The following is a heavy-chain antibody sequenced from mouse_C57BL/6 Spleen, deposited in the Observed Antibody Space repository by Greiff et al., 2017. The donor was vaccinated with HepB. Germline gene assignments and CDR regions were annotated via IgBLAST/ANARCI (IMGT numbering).Heavy chain of an antibody. D-gene: IGHD2-3*01. V-gene: IGHV1-59*01. CDR3: ARSYDGYYSAWFAY. CDR1: GYTFTSYW. Sequence: QVQLQQPGAELVRPGTSVKLSCKASGYTFTSYWMHWVKQRPGQGLEWIGVIDPSDSYTNYNQKFKGKATLTVDTSSSTAYMQLSSLTSEDSAVYYCARSYDGYYSAWFAYWGQGTLVTVSA. J-gene: IGHJ3*01. CDR2: IDPSDSYT.